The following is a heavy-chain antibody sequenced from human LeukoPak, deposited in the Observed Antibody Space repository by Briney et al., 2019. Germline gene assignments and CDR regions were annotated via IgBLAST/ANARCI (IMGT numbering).Heavy chain of an antibody. V-gene: IGHV1-8*01. Sequence: GASVKVSCKASGYTFTSYDINWVRQATGQGLEWMGWMNPNSGNTGYAQKFQGRVTVTRNTSISTAYMELSSLRSEDTAVYYCARELRYFDWLLYEGYFDYWGQGTLVTVSS. J-gene: IGHJ4*02. CDR3: ARELRYFDWLLYEGYFDY. CDR1: GYTFTSYD. D-gene: IGHD3-9*01. CDR2: MNPNSGNT.